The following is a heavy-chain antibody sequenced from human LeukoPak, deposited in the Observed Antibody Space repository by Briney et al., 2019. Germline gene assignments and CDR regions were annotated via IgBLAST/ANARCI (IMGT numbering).Heavy chain of an antibody. V-gene: IGHV3-53*01. J-gene: IGHJ4*02. Sequence: GGSLRLSCAASGFTVNNNYMTWVRKAPGKGLVWVSAIYSGGTTYYADSVRGRFTISRDNSKNTLYLQMNSLRAEDTAVYYCARGSGKYYFDSWGQGTLVTVSS. CDR3: ARGSGKYYFDS. CDR1: GFTVNNNY. CDR2: IYSGGTT. D-gene: IGHD3-10*01.